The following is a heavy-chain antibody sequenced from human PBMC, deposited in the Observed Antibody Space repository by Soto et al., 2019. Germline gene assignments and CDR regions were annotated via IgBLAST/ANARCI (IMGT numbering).Heavy chain of an antibody. V-gene: IGHV3-33*01. CDR3: ARDYSEWYYFDY. D-gene: IGHD1-26*01. CDR2: IWYDGSNK. Sequence: GGSLRLSCAASGFTFSSYGMHWVRQAPGKGLEWVAVIWYDGSNKYYADSVKGRFTISRDNSKNTLYLQMNSLRAEDTAVYYCARDYSEWYYFDYWGQGTLVTVSS. CDR1: GFTFSSYG. J-gene: IGHJ4*02.